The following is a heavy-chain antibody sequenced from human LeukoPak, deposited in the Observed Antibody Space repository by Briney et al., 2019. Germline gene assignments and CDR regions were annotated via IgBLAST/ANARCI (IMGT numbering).Heavy chain of an antibody. V-gene: IGHV3-23*01. J-gene: IGHJ4*02. CDR3: ARRKYDSSGFDY. CDR1: GFTFTTYA. Sequence: PGGSLRLSCAASGFTFTTYAMSWVRQAPGKGLEWVSAISGSGANTCYSDSVKGRFTISRDNSKDTLYLQMNSLRAEDTAIYFCARRKYDSSGFDYWGQETLVTVSS. D-gene: IGHD3-22*01. CDR2: ISGSGANT.